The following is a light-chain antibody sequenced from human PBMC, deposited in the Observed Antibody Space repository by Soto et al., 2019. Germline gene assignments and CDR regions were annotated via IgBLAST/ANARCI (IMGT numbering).Light chain of an antibody. Sequence: EIVLTQSPGTLSLSTGERATLSCRASQSVTHNHLAWYQQKRGQAPRLLIYIASARATGLPGRFSGSGSGTDFTLTISRLEPEDFAVYYCQQYAGSPYTLGQGTKVDIK. CDR2: IAS. CDR1: QSVTHNH. CDR3: QQYAGSPYT. J-gene: IGKJ2*01. V-gene: IGKV3-20*01.